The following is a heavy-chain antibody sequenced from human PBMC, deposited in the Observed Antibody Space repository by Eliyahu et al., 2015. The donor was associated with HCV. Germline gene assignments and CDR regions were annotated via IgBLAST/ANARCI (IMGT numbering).Heavy chain of an antibody. CDR3: ARTRQRDPFGAGSFDI. J-gene: IGHJ3*02. CDR2: IHYSGST. V-gene: IGHV4-59*01. CDR1: F. Sequence: FWSWMRQPPGKGLEWIGYIHYSGSTNYNPSLKSRVTISVDPSKNQFSLRLSSVTAADTALYYCARTRQRDPFGAGSFDIWGLGTLVTISS. D-gene: IGHD3-3*01.